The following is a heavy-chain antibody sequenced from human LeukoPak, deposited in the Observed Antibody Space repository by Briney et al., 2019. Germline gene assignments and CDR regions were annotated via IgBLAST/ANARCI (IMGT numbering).Heavy chain of an antibody. CDR1: GFTFSSYG. CDR2: ISYDGSNK. CDR3: AKDIYYDSSGYRGYFDY. Sequence: GGSLRLSCAASGFTFSSYGMHWVRRAPGKGLEWVAVISYDGSNKYYVDSVKGRFTVSRDNSKNTLYLQMNSLRAEDTAVYYCAKDIYYDSSGYRGYFDYWGQGTLVTVSS. J-gene: IGHJ4*02. V-gene: IGHV3-30*18. D-gene: IGHD3-22*01.